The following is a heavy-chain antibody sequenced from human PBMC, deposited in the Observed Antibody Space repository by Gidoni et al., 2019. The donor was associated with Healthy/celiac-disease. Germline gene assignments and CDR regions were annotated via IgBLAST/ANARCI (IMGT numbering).Heavy chain of an antibody. CDR1: GFTFSNAW. J-gene: IGHJ4*02. D-gene: IGHD6-19*01. Sequence: EMQLVESGGGLVKPGGSLRLSCAASGFTFSNAWMSWVRQAPGKGLEWVGRSKSKTDGGTTDYAAPVKGRFTISRDDSKNTLYLQMNSLKTEDTAVYYCTTPHSSGPDYYFDYWGQGTLVTVSS. V-gene: IGHV3-15*01. CDR2: SKSKTDGGTT. CDR3: TTPHSSGPDYYFDY.